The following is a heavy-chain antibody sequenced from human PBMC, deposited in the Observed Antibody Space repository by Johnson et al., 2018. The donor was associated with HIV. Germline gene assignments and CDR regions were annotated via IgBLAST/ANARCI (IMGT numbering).Heavy chain of an antibody. J-gene: IGHJ3*02. CDR1: GFTFDDYG. V-gene: IGHV3-20*04. D-gene: IGHD3-22*01. CDR2: INWNGGST. Sequence: VQLMESGGGVVRPGGSLRLSCAASGFTFDDYGMSWVRQAPGKGLEWVSGINWNGGSTGYTDSVKGRFTISRDHAKSSLYLQMNSLRAEDTALYYCARVSSNGDSSGLVDVFDIWGQGTMVTVSS. CDR3: ARVSSNGDSSGLVDVFDI.